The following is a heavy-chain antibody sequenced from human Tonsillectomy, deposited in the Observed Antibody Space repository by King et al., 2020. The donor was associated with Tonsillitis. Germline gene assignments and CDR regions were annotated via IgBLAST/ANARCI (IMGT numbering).Heavy chain of an antibody. CDR2: IYSGGST. Sequence: VQLVETGGGLIQPGGSLRLSCAASGFTVSSNYMSWVRQAPGKGLGWVSVIYSGGSTYYADSVKGRFTISRENSKNTLYLQMNSLRAGDTAVYYCARSDYAPYYFDYWGQGTLVTVSS. V-gene: IGHV3-53*02. CDR1: GFTVSSNY. CDR3: ARSDYAPYYFDY. J-gene: IGHJ4*02. D-gene: IGHD2-2*01.